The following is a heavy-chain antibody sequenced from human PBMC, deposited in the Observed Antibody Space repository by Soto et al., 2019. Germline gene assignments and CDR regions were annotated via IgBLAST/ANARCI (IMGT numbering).Heavy chain of an antibody. CDR2: ISGRGGST. Sequence: EVQLLESGGGLVQPGGSLRLSCAASEFTISSDAMSWVRQAPGKGLEWVSVISGRGGSTYYVDSVKGLFTISRDDSKNTLYVQMNSLRAEDTAVDYCATRDYWGQGTLVNVSS. J-gene: IGHJ4*02. CDR1: EFTISSDA. V-gene: IGHV3-23*01. CDR3: ATRDY.